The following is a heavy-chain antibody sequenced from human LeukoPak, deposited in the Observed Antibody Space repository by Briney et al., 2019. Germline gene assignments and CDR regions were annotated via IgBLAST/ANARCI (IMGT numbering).Heavy chain of an antibody. CDR3: ARDAGRHYFDY. V-gene: IGHV1-69*15. CDR2: IITIFGTS. Sequence: GASVKVSCKASGDTFSSDAINWVRQAPGQGLERMRKIITIFGTSNYPQKFQGRVTITAGESTTTADMELSSLRSEDTAVYYCARDAGRHYFDYWGQGTLVTVSS. CDR1: GDTFSSDA. J-gene: IGHJ4*02.